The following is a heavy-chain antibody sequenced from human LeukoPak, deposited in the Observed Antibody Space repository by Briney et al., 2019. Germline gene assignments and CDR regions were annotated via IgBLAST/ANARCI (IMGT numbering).Heavy chain of an antibody. Sequence: GASVKVSCKASGGTFSSYAISWVRQAPGQGLEWMGRIIPILGIANYAQKFQGRVTITADKSTSTAYMELSSLRSEDTAVYYCARDPSDGYNFGYWGQGTLVTVSS. CDR2: IIPILGIA. CDR1: GGTFSSYA. J-gene: IGHJ4*02. CDR3: ARDPSDGYNFGY. D-gene: IGHD5-24*01. V-gene: IGHV1-69*04.